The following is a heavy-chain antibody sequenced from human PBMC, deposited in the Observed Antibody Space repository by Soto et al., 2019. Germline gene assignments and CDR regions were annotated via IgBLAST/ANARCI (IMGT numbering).Heavy chain of an antibody. Sequence: GGPLRLSCAASGFTFSSYFMHWVRQAPGKGLEWVAVISYDGSNKYYADSVKGRFTISRDNSKNTLYLQMNSLRAEDTAVYYCAKDLGSGSYGYYYYGMDVWGQGTTVTVSS. CDR1: GFTFSSYF. J-gene: IGHJ6*02. CDR2: ISYDGSNK. V-gene: IGHV3-30*18. CDR3: AKDLGSGSYGYYYYGMDV. D-gene: IGHD1-26*01.